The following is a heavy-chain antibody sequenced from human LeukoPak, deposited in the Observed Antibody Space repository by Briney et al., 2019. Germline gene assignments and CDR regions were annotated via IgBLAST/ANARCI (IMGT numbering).Heavy chain of an antibody. Sequence: ASVKVSCKASGYIVNVHYIHWVRQAPGQGLEWMGWINPNSGGTNYAQKFQGRVTMTRDTSISTPYMELSRLRSDDTAVYYCARVGGYCTNGVCYSSYYYYYMDVWGKGTTVTVSS. CDR3: ARVGGYCTNGVCYSSYYYYYMDV. CDR1: GYIVNVHY. J-gene: IGHJ6*03. V-gene: IGHV1-2*02. D-gene: IGHD2-8*01. CDR2: INPNSGGT.